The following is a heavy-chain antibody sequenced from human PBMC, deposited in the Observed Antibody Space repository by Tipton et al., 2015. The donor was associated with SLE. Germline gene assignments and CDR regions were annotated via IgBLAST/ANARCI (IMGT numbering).Heavy chain of an antibody. J-gene: IGHJ4*02. CDR1: GGSSSGYY. CDR2: INHGGST. Sequence: TLSLTCAVSGGSSSGYYWTWIRQPPGKGLEWIGDINHGGSTNHNPSLKSRVTFSIDTSKNQFSLKLSSVSAADTAVYYCARGGGRFDGGDWEWGQGALVTVSS. D-gene: IGHD2-21*01. V-gene: IGHV4-34*01. CDR3: ARGGGRFDGGDWE.